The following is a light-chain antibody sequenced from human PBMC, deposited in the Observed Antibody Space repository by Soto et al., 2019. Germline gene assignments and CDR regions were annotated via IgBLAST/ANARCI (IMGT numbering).Light chain of an antibody. V-gene: IGKV3-20*01. CDR3: QNYDNSRLT. Sequence: EIVLTQSPGTVSLSPGERATLSCRASQSVRSYYLAWYQQKPGQAPRLLIHGTSSRATVIPDRFSGTGSGTAFSITFSRLEAEDIAVYYCQNYDNSRLTFGGGTKVEI. J-gene: IGKJ4*02. CDR1: QSVRSYY. CDR2: GTS.